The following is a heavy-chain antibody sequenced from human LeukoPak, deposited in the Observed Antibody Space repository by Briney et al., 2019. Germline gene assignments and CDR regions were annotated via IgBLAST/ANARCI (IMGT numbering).Heavy chain of an antibody. CDR1: SGSLSSSY. V-gene: IGHV4-4*07. J-gene: IGHJ4*02. CDR3: ARGPTHGATYLDS. Sequence: SETLSLTCTVSSGSLSSSYGSYFRKPAGGGLEWIGRINTGGTSLYNPSLKSRVTMSIDTSRNQFSLNLNSVTAADAAVYFCARGPTHGATYLDSWGQGTLVTVSS. D-gene: IGHD3-10*01. CDR2: INTGGTS.